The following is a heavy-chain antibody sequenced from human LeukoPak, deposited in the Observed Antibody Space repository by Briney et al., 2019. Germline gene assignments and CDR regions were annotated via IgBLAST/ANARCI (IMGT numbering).Heavy chain of an antibody. J-gene: IGHJ4*02. D-gene: IGHD2-2*02. V-gene: IGHV3-30-3*01. Sequence: GGSLRLSCVVSGFTFTNYVVHWVRQAPGKGLEWVTLVSSDGGIKYYADSVKGRFSVSRDISKNTLYLQMNSLRVDDTAVYYCARDSETAPIHVLGYWGQGTLVTVSS. CDR1: GFTFTNYV. CDR2: VSSDGGIK. CDR3: ARDSETAPIHVLGY.